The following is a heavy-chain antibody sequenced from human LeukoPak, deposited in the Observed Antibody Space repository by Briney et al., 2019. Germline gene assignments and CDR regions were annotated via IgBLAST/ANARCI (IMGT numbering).Heavy chain of an antibody. CDR3: ATSHVDIVATIPSLSDY. J-gene: IGHJ4*02. CDR2: ISSSSSYI. D-gene: IGHD5-12*01. CDR1: GFTFSSYS. V-gene: IGHV3-21*01. Sequence: GGSLRLSCAASGFTFSSYSMNWVRQAPGKGLEWVSSISSSSSYIYYADSVKGRFTISRDNAKNSLYLQMNSLRAEDTAVYYCATSHVDIVATIPSLSDYWGQGTLVTVSS.